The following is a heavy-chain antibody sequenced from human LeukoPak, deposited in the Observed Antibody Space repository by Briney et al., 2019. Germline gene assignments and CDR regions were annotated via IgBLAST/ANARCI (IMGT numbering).Heavy chain of an antibody. V-gene: IGHV3-23*01. CDR2: ISGSGGST. D-gene: IGHD6-19*01. Sequence: GGSLRLSCAASGFTFSSYAMRWVRQAPGKGLEWVSAISGSGGSTYYADSVKGRFTISRDNSKNTLYLQMNSLRAEDTAVYYCAKLYSSGWSGLDYWGQGTLVTVSS. J-gene: IGHJ4*02. CDR3: AKLYSSGWSGLDY. CDR1: GFTFSSYA.